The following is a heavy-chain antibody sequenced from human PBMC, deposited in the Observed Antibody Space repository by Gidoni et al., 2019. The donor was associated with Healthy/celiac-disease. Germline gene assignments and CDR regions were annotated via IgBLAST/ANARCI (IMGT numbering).Heavy chain of an antibody. CDR2: ISWNSGSI. D-gene: IGHD3-22*01. CDR1: GFTFDDYA. Sequence: EVQLVESGGGLVQPGRSLRLSCAASGFTFDDYAMHWVRQAPGKCLEWVSGISWNSGSIGYADSVKGRFTISRDNAKNSLYLQMNSLRAEDTALYYCAKGSEVLLHTDTIQHWGQGTLVTVSS. J-gene: IGHJ1*01. CDR3: AKGSEVLLHTDTIQH. V-gene: IGHV3-9*01.